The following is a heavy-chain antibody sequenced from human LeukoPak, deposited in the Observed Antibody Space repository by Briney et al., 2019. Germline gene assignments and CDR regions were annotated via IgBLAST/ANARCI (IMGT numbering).Heavy chain of an antibody. CDR2: IYTSGST. D-gene: IGHD6-13*01. CDR3: ARDWVAAAGDDYYYYMDV. CDR1: GGSISSYY. J-gene: IGHJ6*03. V-gene: IGHV4-4*07. Sequence: SETLSLTCTVSGGSISSYYWSWIRQPAGKGLEWIGRIYTSGSTNYNPSLKSRVTMSVDTSKNQSSLKLSSVTAADTAVYYCARDWVAAAGDDYYYYMDVWGKGTTVTVSS.